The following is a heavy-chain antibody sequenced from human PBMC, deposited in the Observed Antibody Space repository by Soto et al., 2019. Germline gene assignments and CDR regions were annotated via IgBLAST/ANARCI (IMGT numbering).Heavy chain of an antibody. CDR3: DSSTSLGGMDV. CDR2: IRSSNGNT. CDR1: GFRFTSYS. Sequence: EVQLVESGGGLVKPGGSLRLSCATSGFRFTSYSMNWVRQAPGEGLEWVAAIRSSNGNTYYTDSVKGRFTISRDIAKNYQYLQMLGLSAGDTAVYYCDSSTSLGGMDVWGQGTPVTVSS. V-gene: IGHV3-21*01. D-gene: IGHD1-1*01. J-gene: IGHJ6*02.